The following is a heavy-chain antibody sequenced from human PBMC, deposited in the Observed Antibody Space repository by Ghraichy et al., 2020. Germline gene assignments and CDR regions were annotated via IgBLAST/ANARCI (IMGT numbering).Heavy chain of an antibody. CDR2: IKQDGSEK. J-gene: IGHJ6*02. CDR1: GFTFSSYW. D-gene: IGHD6-19*01. Sequence: GGSLRLSCAASGFTFSSYWMSWVRQAPGKGLEWVANIKQDGSEKYYVDSVKGRFSISRDNAKNSLYLQMNSLRAEDTAVYYCAREQRSSEPYYYYYGMDVWGQGTTVTVSS. V-gene: IGHV3-7*03. CDR3: AREQRSSEPYYYYYGMDV.